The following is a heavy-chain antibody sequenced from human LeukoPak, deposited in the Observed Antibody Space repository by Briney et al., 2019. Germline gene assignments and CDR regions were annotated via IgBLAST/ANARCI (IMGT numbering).Heavy chain of an antibody. J-gene: IGHJ4*02. Sequence: GGSLRLSCEASGFIFSNYWMSWVRQSPGKGLEWVANIKQDGSVKNYVDSMEGRFIISRDNAKNLLYLQMNSLGAEDTAVYYCVRTSRSISSDYWGQGTQVTVSS. CDR3: VRTSRSISSDY. V-gene: IGHV3-7*01. CDR2: IKQDGSVK. CDR1: GFIFSNYW. D-gene: IGHD3-3*02.